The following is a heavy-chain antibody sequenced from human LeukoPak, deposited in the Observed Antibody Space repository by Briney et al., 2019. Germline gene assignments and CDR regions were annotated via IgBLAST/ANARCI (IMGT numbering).Heavy chain of an antibody. CDR2: ISGSGGST. V-gene: IGHV3-23*01. D-gene: IGHD3-10*01. J-gene: IGHJ4*02. Sequence: GGSLRLSCAASGFTFSSYVMHWVRQAPGKGLEWVSAISGSGGSTYYADSVKGRFTISRDNSKNTLYLQMNSLRAEDTAVYYCASRGTILLWFGETNENFDYWGQGTLVTVSS. CDR1: GFTFSSYV. CDR3: ASRGTILLWFGETNENFDY.